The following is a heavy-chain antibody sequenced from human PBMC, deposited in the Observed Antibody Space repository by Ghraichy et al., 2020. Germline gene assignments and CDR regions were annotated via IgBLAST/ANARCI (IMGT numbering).Heavy chain of an antibody. Sequence: SETLSLTCTVSGGSISSYYWSWIRQPPGKGLEWIGYIYYSGNTHYNPSLESRVTISVDMSKNQFSLKLSSVTAADTAVDYCARGDCTSNNCYASPFDYWGQGTLVTVSS. D-gene: IGHD2-2*01. CDR2: IYYSGNT. CDR1: GGSISSYY. V-gene: IGHV4-59*01. CDR3: ARGDCTSNNCYASPFDY. J-gene: IGHJ4*02.